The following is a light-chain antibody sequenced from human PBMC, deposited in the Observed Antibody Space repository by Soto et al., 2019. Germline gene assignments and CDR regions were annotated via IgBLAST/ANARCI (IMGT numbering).Light chain of an antibody. J-gene: IGKJ1*01. V-gene: IGKV3-20*01. CDR3: QQYGSSGT. Sequence: ELVLTQSPGTLSLSPGERATLSCRASQSIGSNLAWYQQKPGQAPRLLIYGASNRATGIPDRFSGSGSGTDFTLTISRLEPEDFAVYYCQQYGSSGTFGQGTKVAIK. CDR1: QSIGSN. CDR2: GAS.